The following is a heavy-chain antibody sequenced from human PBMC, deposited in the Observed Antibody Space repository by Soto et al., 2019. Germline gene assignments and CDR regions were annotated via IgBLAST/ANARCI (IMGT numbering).Heavy chain of an antibody. Sequence: GGSLRLSCAASGFTFSSYSMNWVRQAPGKGLEWVSSISSSSSYIYYADSVKGRFTISRDNAKNSLYLQMNILRAEDTAVYYCARVLSGSYDDAFDIWGQGTMVTVSS. D-gene: IGHD1-26*01. J-gene: IGHJ3*02. CDR3: ARVLSGSYDDAFDI. CDR1: GFTFSSYS. CDR2: ISSSSSYI. V-gene: IGHV3-21*01.